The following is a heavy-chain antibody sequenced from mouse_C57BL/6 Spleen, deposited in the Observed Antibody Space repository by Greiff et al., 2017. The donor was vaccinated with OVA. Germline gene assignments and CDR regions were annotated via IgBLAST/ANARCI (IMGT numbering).Heavy chain of an antibody. Sequence: QVHVKQPGAELVKPGASVKLSCKASCYTFTSYWMHWVKPRPGRGLEWIGRIDPNSGGTKYNEKVKSKATLTVDKPSSTAYMQLSSLTSEDSAVYYCARSYYGSSYWYFDVWGTGTTVTVSS. CDR1: CYTFTSYW. V-gene: IGHV1-72*01. J-gene: IGHJ1*02. CDR2: IDPNSGGT. CDR3: ARSYYGSSYWYFDV. D-gene: IGHD1-1*01.